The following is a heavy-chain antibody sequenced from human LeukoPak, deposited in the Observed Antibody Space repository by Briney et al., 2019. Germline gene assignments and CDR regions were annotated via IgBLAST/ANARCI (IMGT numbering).Heavy chain of an antibody. CDR3: ARDYYDSSGYYYDSSAYYYLLDY. V-gene: IGHV1-2*02. J-gene: IGHJ4*02. Sequence: ASVKVSFKASGYTFTGYYMHWVRQAPGQGLEWMGWINPNSGGTNYAQRFQGRVTMTRDTSISTAYMELSRLRSDDTAVYYCARDYYDSSGYYYDSSAYYYLLDYWGQGTLFTVSS. CDR2: INPNSGGT. CDR1: GYTFTGYY. D-gene: IGHD3-22*01.